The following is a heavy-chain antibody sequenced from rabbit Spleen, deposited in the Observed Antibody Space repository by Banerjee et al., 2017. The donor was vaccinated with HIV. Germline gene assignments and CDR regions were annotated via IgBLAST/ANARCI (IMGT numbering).Heavy chain of an antibody. CDR2: IAGSSSGFT. Sequence: QQLEESGGGLVKPGASLTLTCTASGFSFSSSDYMCWVRQAPGKGLEWISCIAGSSSGFTYSATWAKGRFTCSKPSSTTVTLQMTSLTAADTATYFCARDLPDIIGWNFGFWGPGPLVTVS. V-gene: IGHV1S40*01. D-gene: IGHD1-1*01. CDR3: ARDLPDIIGWNFGF. CDR1: GFSFSSSDY. J-gene: IGHJ3*01.